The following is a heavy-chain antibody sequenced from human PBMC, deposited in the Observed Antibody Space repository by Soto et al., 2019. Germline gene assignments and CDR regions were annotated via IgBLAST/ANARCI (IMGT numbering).Heavy chain of an antibody. Sequence: QVQVVQSRTEVKKPGASVKVSCKTSGYTFTDDDINWVRQTTGQGLEWMGWMSPDSGNAGYAQQFQGRVTMTSNTSTSTAYMELRSLRSEDTAMYYCEVTTGYWGQGTMVTVSS. V-gene: IGHV1-8*01. D-gene: IGHD2-21*02. CDR1: GYTFTDDD. J-gene: IGHJ4*02. CDR3: EVTTGY. CDR2: MSPDSGNA.